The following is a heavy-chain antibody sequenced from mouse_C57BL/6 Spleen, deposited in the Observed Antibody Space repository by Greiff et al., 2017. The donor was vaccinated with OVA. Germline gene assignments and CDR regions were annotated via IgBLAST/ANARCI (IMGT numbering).Heavy chain of an antibody. D-gene: IGHD2-3*01. V-gene: IGHV14-4*01. CDR2: IDPENGDT. J-gene: IGHJ2*01. CDR1: GFNIKDDY. Sequence: EVQLQQSGAELVRPGASVKLSCTASGFNIKDDYMHWVKQRPEQGLEWIGWIDPENGDTEYASKFQGKATITADTSSNTAYLQLSSLTSEDTAVYYCTTSDGYSLDYWGQGTTLTVSS. CDR3: TTSDGYSLDY.